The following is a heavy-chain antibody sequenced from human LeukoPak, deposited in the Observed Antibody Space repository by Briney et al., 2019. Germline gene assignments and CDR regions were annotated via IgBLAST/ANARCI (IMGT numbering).Heavy chain of an antibody. V-gene: IGHV3-9*01. CDR1: GFTFDDYA. CDR3: ARGRDYFPIDY. Sequence: GGSLRLSCAASGFTFDDYAMHWVRQAPGKGLEWVSGISWNSGSIGYADSVKGRFTISRDNAKNSLYLQMNSLRAEDTALYYCARGRDYFPIDYWGQGTFVIVSS. J-gene: IGHJ4*02. D-gene: IGHD2/OR15-2a*01. CDR2: ISWNSGSI.